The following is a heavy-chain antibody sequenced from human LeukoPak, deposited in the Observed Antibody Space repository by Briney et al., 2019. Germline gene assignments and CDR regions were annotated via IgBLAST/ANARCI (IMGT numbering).Heavy chain of an antibody. Sequence: GGSLRLSWAASGFTFCTYWMSWVRQAPGKGLEWVANIKPDGSEEYYVDSVKGRFTISRDNAKNSLFLQMNSLRVEDTAVYHCARDETLLSFGELLADSWFDPWGQGTLVTVSS. CDR3: ARDETLLSFGELLADSWFDP. J-gene: IGHJ5*02. V-gene: IGHV3-7*01. CDR1: GFTFCTYW. D-gene: IGHD3-10*01. CDR2: IKPDGSEE.